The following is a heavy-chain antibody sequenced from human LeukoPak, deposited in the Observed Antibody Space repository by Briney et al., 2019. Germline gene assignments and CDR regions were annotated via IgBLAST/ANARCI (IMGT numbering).Heavy chain of an antibody. CDR3: ARVGSGFDLDY. CDR2: IYTSGST. CDR1: GGSFSSGSFY. D-gene: IGHD6-19*01. J-gene: IGHJ4*02. Sequence: SETLSLTCTFSGGSFSSGSFYWSWIRQPAGKGLEWIGRIYTSGSTNYNPSLKSRVTISVDTSKNQFYLKLSSVTAADTAVYYCARVGSGFDLDYWGQGTLVTVSS. V-gene: IGHV4-61*02.